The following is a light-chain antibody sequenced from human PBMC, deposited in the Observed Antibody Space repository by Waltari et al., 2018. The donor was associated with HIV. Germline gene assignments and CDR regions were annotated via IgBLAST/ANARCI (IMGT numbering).Light chain of an antibody. CDR1: QSISSY. V-gene: IGKV1-39*01. Sequence: DIQMTQSPSPLSASVGASVTITCRASQSISSYLNWYQQKPGKAPKLLIYAASSLQSGVPSRFSGSGSGTDFTLTISSLQPEDFATYYCQQSYSTPPWTFGQGTKVEIK. CDR2: AAS. J-gene: IGKJ1*01. CDR3: QQSYSTPPWT.